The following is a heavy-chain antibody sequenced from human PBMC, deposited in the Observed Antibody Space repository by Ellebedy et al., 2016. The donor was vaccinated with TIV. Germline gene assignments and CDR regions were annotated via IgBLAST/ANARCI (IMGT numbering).Heavy chain of an antibody. CDR2: IYNGGAT. D-gene: IGHD6-19*01. CDR3: ATHRDEWLTTGLEY. J-gene: IGHJ4*02. Sequence: MPSETLSLTCSFSAGSVTNEGRTWTWIRQPPGGGLQLIGSIYNGGATNYNVSLRGRATIDVDTSNNQISLQLRSVTAEDTAVYYCATHRDEWLTTGLEYWGQGTVVIVSS. CDR1: AGSVTNEGRT. V-gene: IGHV4-61*08.